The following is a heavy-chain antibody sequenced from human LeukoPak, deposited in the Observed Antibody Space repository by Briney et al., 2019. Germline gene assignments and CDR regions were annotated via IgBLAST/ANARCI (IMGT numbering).Heavy chain of an antibody. D-gene: IGHD6-13*01. Sequence: PGGSLRLSCVASGFTFSGYWMSWVRQAPGKGLEWVANIKQDGSEKYYVDSVKGRFTISRDNAKNSLYLQMNSLRAEDTAVYYCARGVYSSSWFDYWGQGTLVTVSS. CDR1: GFTFSGYW. J-gene: IGHJ4*02. V-gene: IGHV3-7*03. CDR3: ARGVYSSSWFDY. CDR2: IKQDGSEK.